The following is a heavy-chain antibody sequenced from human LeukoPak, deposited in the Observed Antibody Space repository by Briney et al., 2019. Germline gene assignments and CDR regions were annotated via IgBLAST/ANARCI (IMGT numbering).Heavy chain of an antibody. CDR1: GGSVNTVSYY. CDR2: IYYSGST. Sequence: MPSETLSLTCTVSGGSVNTVSYYWSWIRQPPGKGLEWIGYIYYSGSTNYNPSLKSRVTISVDTSKNQFSLKLSSVTAADTAVYYCARGPLGVVLYYYYGMDVWGQGTTVTVSS. CDR3: ARGPLGVVLYYYYGMDV. V-gene: IGHV4-61*01. J-gene: IGHJ6*02. D-gene: IGHD4/OR15-4a*01.